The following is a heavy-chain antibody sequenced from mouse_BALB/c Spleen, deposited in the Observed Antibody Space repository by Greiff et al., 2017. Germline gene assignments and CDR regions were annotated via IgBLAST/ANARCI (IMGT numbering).Heavy chain of an antibody. Sequence: QVQLQQSGAELVRPGTSVKVSCKASGYAFTNYLIEWVKQRPGQGLEWIGVINPGSGGTNYNEKFKGKATLTADKSSSTAYMQLSSLTSDDSAVYLCARGYGPTRGFAYWGQGTLVTVSA. J-gene: IGHJ3*01. CDR3: ARGYGPTRGFAY. D-gene: IGHD2-10*02. CDR2: INPGSGGT. CDR1: GYAFTNYL. V-gene: IGHV1-54*01.